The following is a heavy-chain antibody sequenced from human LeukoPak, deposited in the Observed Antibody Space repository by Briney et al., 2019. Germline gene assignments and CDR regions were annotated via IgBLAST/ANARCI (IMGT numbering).Heavy chain of an antibody. CDR3: AREGIAAAGTYDFDY. Sequence: PGGSPRLSCAASGFTFSSYSMNWVRQAPGKGLEWVSSISSSSSYIYYADSVKGRFTISRDNAKNSLYLQMNSLRAEDTAVYYCAREGIAAAGTYDFDYWGQGTLVTVSS. J-gene: IGHJ4*02. V-gene: IGHV3-21*01. CDR2: ISSSSSYI. CDR1: GFTFSSYS. D-gene: IGHD6-13*01.